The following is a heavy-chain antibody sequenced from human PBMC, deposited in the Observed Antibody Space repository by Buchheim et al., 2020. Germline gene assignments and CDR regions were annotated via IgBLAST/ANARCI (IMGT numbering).Heavy chain of an antibody. CDR1: EYTRHH. CDR3: AIATDLVDPRNPTCDS. CDR2: VNPDTGGT. J-gene: IGHJ4*03. V-gene: IGHV1-2*02. D-gene: IGHD1-26*01. Sequence: QVQLVQSGAEVKKPGASVKVSCKTSEYTRHHTHWLRQAPGQGLEWVGRVNPDTGGTQYAQKFQGRVTLTRDTSITTTYMELSSLTSDDTAVFYCAIATDLVDPRNPTCDSWGQGT.